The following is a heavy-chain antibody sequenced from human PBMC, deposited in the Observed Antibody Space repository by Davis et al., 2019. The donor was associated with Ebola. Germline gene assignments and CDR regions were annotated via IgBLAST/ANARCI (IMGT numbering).Heavy chain of an antibody. J-gene: IGHJ6*02. V-gene: IGHV4-34*01. CDR3: ARHRGLRFWMDV. Sequence: PSETLSLTCAVYGGSFSGYYWSWIRQPPGKGLEWIGEINHSGSTNYNPSLKSRVTISVDTSKNQFSLKLSSVTAADTAVYYCARHRGLRFWMDVWGQGTTVTVSS. CDR1: GGSFSGYY. D-gene: IGHD5-12*01. CDR2: INHSGST.